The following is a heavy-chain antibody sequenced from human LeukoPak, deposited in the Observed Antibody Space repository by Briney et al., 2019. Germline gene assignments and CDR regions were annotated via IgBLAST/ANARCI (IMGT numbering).Heavy chain of an antibody. CDR1: GFTFDDYA. V-gene: IGHV3-43*02. CDR3: AKARWEPNFDY. Sequence: GGSLRLSCAASGFTFDDYAMHWARQGPGKSLEWVSLINENGDIAYYGDSVRGRFTVSRDNAKNSLYLQMNSLTTEDTALYYCAKARWEPNFDYWGQGTLVTVSS. CDR2: INENGDIA. D-gene: IGHD1-26*01. J-gene: IGHJ4*02.